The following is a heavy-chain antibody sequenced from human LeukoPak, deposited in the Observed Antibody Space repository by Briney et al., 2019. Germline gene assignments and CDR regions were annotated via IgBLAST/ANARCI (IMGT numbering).Heavy chain of an antibody. Sequence: SVKVSCKASGGTFSSYAISWVRQAPGQGLEWMGGIIPIFGTANYAQKFQGRVTITADESTSTAYMELSSLRSEDTAVYYCASSCSSTSCYGVREDYWGQGTLVTVSS. D-gene: IGHD2-2*01. CDR3: ASSCSSTSCYGVREDY. CDR1: GGTFSSYA. J-gene: IGHJ4*02. V-gene: IGHV1-69*13. CDR2: IIPIFGTA.